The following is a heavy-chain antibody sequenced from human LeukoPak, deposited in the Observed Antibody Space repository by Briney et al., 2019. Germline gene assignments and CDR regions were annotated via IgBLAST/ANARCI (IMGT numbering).Heavy chain of an antibody. Sequence: PGGSLRLSCVACGFTFSNYAMSWVRQAAGKGLEWVSAISGSGGSTYYADSVKGRFTISRDNSKNTLYLQMNSLSAEDTAVYYCAKDSDYDILTDWGQGTLVTVSS. CDR1: GFTFSNYA. D-gene: IGHD3-9*01. CDR3: AKDSDYDILTD. V-gene: IGHV3-23*01. J-gene: IGHJ4*02. CDR2: ISGSGGST.